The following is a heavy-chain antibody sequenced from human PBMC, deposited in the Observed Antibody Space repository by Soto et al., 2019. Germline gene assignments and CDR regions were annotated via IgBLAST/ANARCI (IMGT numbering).Heavy chain of an antibody. CDR1: GGSISRGGYS. V-gene: IGHV4-30-2*01. CDR2: IYHSGST. CDR3: ARGIPYDFWSGYYTAQYYFDY. J-gene: IGHJ4*02. Sequence: LSLTCAVSGGSISRGGYSWSWIRQPPGKGLEWIGYIYHSGSTYYKPSLKSRVTISVDRSKNQFSLKLSSVTAADTAVYYCARGIPYDFWSGYYTAQYYFDYWGQGTLVTVSS. D-gene: IGHD3-3*01.